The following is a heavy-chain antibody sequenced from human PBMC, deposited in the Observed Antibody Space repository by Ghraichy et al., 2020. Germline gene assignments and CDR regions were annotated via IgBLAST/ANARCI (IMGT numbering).Heavy chain of an antibody. J-gene: IGHJ4*02. D-gene: IGHD6-13*01. CDR1: GFTFSSYA. CDR3: AKSSGYASSWYSDY. Sequence: GGSLRLSCEASGFTFSSYAMSWVRQAPGKGLEWVSAISGSGISTYYADSVKGRFTISRDNSKNTLYLQMNSLRAEDSAVYYCAKSSGYASSWYSDYWGQGTLVTVSS. CDR2: ISGSGIST. V-gene: IGHV3-23*01.